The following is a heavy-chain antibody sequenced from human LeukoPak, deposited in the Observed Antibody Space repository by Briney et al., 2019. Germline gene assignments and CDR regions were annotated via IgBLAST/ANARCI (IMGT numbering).Heavy chain of an antibody. CDR1: GFTFSNYG. V-gene: IGHV3-23*01. J-gene: IGHJ6*03. Sequence: PGGSLRLSCAASGFTFSNYGMSCVPQVPGKGLEGGSVISGSGSSTYYADSVKGRFTISRDNSKNTLDLQMNSLRAEDTAVYYCAKAPGDYYYLDVWGKGNTVTVSS. CDR3: AKAPGDYYYLDV. CDR2: ISGSGSST.